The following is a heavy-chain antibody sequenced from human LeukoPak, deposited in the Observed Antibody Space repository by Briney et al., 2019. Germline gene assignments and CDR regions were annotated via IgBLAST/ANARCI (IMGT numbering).Heavy chain of an antibody. CDR2: IYYSGST. CDR1: GGSFSGYY. D-gene: IGHD3-22*01. Sequence: PSETLSLTCAVYGGSFSGYYWSWIRQPPGKGLEWIGYIYYSGSTYYNPSLKSRVTISVDTSKNQFALKLSSVTAADTAVYYCVRAKKYYYDGGGPYDFWGQGTLVTVSS. V-gene: IGHV4-30-4*08. J-gene: IGHJ4*02. CDR3: VRAKKYYYDGGGPYDF.